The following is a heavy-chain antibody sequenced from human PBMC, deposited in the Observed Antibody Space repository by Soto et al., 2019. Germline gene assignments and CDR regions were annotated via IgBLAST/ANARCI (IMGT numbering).Heavy chain of an antibody. J-gene: IGHJ4*02. Sequence: QVQLRESGPGLVEASGTLSLTCEVSTGSISSGNWWSWVRQPPGKGLEWIGEIYYTGATNYNPSPKSRISMTIDKSKHHFSLSLRSATAADTAVYYCARVFSSGSGWMYYFDFWGQGTLVSVSS. D-gene: IGHD6-25*01. CDR3: ARVFSSGSGWMYYFDF. CDR1: TGSISSGNW. V-gene: IGHV4-4*02. CDR2: IYYTGAT.